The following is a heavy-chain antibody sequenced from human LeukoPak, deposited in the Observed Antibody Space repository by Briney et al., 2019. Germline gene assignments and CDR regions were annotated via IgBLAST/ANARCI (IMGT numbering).Heavy chain of an antibody. CDR3: AREDYGDYVAAFDI. CDR2: IYYSGST. V-gene: IGHV4-59*01. CDR1: GGSISSYY. Sequence: SETLSLTCTVSGGSISSYYWSWIRQPPGKGLEWIGYIYYSGSTNYNPSLKSRVTISLDTSKNQFSLKLSSVTAAGTAVYYCAREDYGDYVAAFDIWGQGTMVTVSS. J-gene: IGHJ3*02. D-gene: IGHD4-17*01.